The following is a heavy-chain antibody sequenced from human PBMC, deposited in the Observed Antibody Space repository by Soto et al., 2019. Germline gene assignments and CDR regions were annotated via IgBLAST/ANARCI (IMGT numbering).Heavy chain of an antibody. J-gene: IGHJ6*03. D-gene: IGHD6-13*01. Sequence: QVQLQESGPGLVKPSETLSLTCTVSGGSISPYYWSWIRQPPGKVLEWIGYVYYSGTTNYNPSLESRVTISVDTSRNRFSLNLTSATAADTAVYYCARKGAAASYAHYYMDVWGRGTAVTVCS. CDR2: VYYSGTT. CDR3: ARKGAAASYAHYYMDV. V-gene: IGHV4-59*01. CDR1: GGSISPYY.